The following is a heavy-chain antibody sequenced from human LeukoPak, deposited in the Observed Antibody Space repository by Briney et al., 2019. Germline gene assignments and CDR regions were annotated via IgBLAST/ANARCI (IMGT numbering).Heavy chain of an antibody. D-gene: IGHD5-18*01. CDR1: GYTFTGYY. CDR2: INPNSGGT. Sequence: ASVKVSCKASGYTFTGYYMHWVRQAPGQGLEWMGWINPNSGGTNYAQKFQGRVTMTRDTSTSTVYMELSSLRSEDTAVYYCAREEYSYGAAKHALDIWGQGTMVTVSS. J-gene: IGHJ3*02. CDR3: AREEYSYGAAKHALDI. V-gene: IGHV1-2*02.